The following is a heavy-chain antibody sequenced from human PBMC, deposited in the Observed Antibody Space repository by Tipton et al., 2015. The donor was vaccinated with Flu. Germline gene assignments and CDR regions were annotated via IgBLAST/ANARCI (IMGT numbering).Heavy chain of an antibody. CDR3: ARSAYSGYDRWFDP. D-gene: IGHD5-12*01. J-gene: IGHJ5*02. V-gene: IGHV4-59*08. Sequence: TLSLTCNVSGGSISSYYWSWIRQPPGKGLEWIGYIYYSGSTNYNPSLKSRVTISVDTSKNQFYLKLSSVTAADTAVYYCARSAYSGYDRWFDPWGQGTLVTVSS. CDR1: GGSISSYY. CDR2: IYYSGST.